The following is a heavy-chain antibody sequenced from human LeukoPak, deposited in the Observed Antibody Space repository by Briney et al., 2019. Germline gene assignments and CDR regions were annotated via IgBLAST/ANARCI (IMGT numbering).Heavy chain of an antibody. CDR1: GYTFTSYY. Sequence: ASVKVSCKASGYTFTSYYMHWVRQAPGQGLEWMGVINPGGGSTSYAQKFQGRVTMTTDTSTSTAYMELRSLRSDDTAVYYCARDTRISDRSGFPDYWGQGTLVTVSS. CDR3: ARDTRISDRSGFPDY. V-gene: IGHV1-46*01. J-gene: IGHJ4*02. D-gene: IGHD3-22*01. CDR2: INPGGGST.